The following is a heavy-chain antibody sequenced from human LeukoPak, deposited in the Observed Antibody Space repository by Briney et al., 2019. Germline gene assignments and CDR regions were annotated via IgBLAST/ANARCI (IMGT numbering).Heavy chain of an antibody. J-gene: IGHJ5*02. CDR1: GYTFTSYG. CDR2: ISAYNGNT. CDR3: AREKGPGYDILTGYYLPGWFDP. D-gene: IGHD3-9*01. Sequence: ASVKVSCMASGYTFTSYGISWVRQAPGQGLEWMGWISAYNGNTNYAQKLQGRVTMTTDTSTSTAYMELRSLRSDDTAVYYCAREKGPGYDILTGYYLPGWFDPWGQGTLVTVSS. V-gene: IGHV1-18*01.